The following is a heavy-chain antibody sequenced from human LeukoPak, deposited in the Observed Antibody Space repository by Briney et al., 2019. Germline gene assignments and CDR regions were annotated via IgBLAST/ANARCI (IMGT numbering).Heavy chain of an antibody. Sequence: GGSLRLSCAASGFTFSSYWMSWVRQAPGKGLEWVANIKQDGSEKYYVDSVKGRFTISRDNAKNSLYLQMNSLRAEDTAVYYCARDDPNSSGWPSYYYYYGMDVWGQGTTVTVSS. V-gene: IGHV3-7*01. CDR3: ARDDPNSSGWPSYYYYYGMDV. CDR1: GFTFSSYW. CDR2: IKQDGSEK. J-gene: IGHJ6*02. D-gene: IGHD6-19*01.